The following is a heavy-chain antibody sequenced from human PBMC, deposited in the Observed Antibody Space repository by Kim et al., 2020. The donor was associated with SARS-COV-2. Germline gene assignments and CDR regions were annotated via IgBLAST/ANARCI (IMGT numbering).Heavy chain of an antibody. Sequence: SETLSLTCTVSGGSISSYYWTWIRQPPGKGLEWIGYFYYSGGTHYNPSLKSRVSMSVDTSKKQFSLKLRSVTAADTAVTSCARVVEMSTMSYYYAVDVWG. CDR2: FYYSGGT. CDR1: GGSISSYY. J-gene: IGHJ6*01. V-gene: IGHV4-59*01. CDR3: ARVVEMSTMSYYYAVDV. D-gene: IGHD1-1*01.